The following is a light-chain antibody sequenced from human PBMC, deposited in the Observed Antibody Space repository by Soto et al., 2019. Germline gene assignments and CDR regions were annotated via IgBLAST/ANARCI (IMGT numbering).Light chain of an antibody. CDR1: QSISSW. J-gene: IGKJ1*01. CDR2: GVS. Sequence: MTQSPSTLSASVGDGVTITCRASQSISSWLAWYQQKPGQAPRLLINGVSTRATDIPARFSGSGSGTEFTLTISSLQSEDFAVYYCQQYNNWPPTWTFGQGTKVDIK. CDR3: QQYNNWPPTWT. V-gene: IGKV3-15*01.